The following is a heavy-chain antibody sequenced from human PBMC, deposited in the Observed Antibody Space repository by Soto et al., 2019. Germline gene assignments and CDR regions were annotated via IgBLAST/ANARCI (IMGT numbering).Heavy chain of an antibody. Sequence: GGSLRLSCVASGFTFGSRAMSWVRQAPGEGLEWVSTITDTGGDTKSADSVRGRFAISRDNSRNTLYLQMSSLRAEDSAVYYCASGSKDSYPGSRIFDFWGRGTLVTVSS. J-gene: IGHJ4*01. CDR2: ITDTGGDT. CDR1: GFTFGSRA. V-gene: IGHV3-23*01. CDR3: ASGSKDSYPGSRIFDF. D-gene: IGHD3-10*01.